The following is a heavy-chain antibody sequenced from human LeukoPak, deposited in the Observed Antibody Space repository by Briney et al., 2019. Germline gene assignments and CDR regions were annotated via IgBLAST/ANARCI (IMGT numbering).Heavy chain of an antibody. D-gene: IGHD3-16*01. CDR1: GYTFTGYY. Sequence: ASVKVSCKASGYTFTGYYMHWVRQAPGQGLEWMGWINPNSGDTKYAQKFQGRVTMTRDTSISTAYMELSRLRSDDTAVYYRATQRGSYLWGTDFDYWGQGTLVTVSS. J-gene: IGHJ4*02. CDR2: INPNSGDT. V-gene: IGHV1-2*02. CDR3: ATQRGSYLWGTDFDY.